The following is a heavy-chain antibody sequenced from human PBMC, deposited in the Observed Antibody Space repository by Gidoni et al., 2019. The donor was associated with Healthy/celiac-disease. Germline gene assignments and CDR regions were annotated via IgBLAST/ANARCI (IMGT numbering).Heavy chain of an antibody. CDR3: AREMSGYSEHDAFDI. J-gene: IGHJ3*02. V-gene: IGHV3-7*03. D-gene: IGHD3-3*01. CDR1: GFTFSSYW. CDR2: IKQDGSEK. Sequence: EVQLVESGGGLVQPGGSLRLSCAASGFTFSSYWMSWVRQAPGKGLEWVANIKQDGSEKYYVDSVKGRFTISRDNAKNSLYLQMNSLRAEDTAVYYCAREMSGYSEHDAFDIWGQGTMVTVSS.